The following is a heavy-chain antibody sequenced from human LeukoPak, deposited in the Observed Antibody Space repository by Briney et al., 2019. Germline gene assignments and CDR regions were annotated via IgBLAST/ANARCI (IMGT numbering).Heavy chain of an antibody. V-gene: IGHV1-46*01. CDR2: INPSGGST. CDR1: GYTFTSYY. Sequence: ASVKVSCKASGYTFTSYYMHWVRQAPGQGLEWMGIINPSGGSTSYAQKFQGRVTMTRDTSISTAYMELSRLRSDDTAVYYCARVRGDYWGQGTLATVSS. D-gene: IGHD3-3*01. J-gene: IGHJ4*02. CDR3: ARVRGDY.